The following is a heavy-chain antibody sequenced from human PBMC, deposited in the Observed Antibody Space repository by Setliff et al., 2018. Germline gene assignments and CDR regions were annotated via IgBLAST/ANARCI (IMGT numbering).Heavy chain of an antibody. J-gene: IGHJ4*02. CDR2: INHSGST. CDR3: ARLSGYYFDY. Sequence: SETLSLTCAVYGGSFSGHYWSWIRQPPGKGLEWIGEINHSGSTNYNPSLKSRVTISVDTSKNQFSLKLSSVTAADTAVFYCARLSGYYFDYWGQGTLVTVSS. CDR1: GGSFSGHY. D-gene: IGHD3-22*01. V-gene: IGHV4-34*01.